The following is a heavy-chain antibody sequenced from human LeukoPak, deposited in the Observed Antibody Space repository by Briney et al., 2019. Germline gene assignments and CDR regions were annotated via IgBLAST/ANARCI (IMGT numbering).Heavy chain of an antibody. CDR3: ASQPYYYDSSGYSRAEDY. J-gene: IGHJ4*02. D-gene: IGHD3-22*01. V-gene: IGHV1-69*05. CDR1: GGTFSSYA. Sequence: SVKVSCKASGGTFSSYAISWVRQAPGQGLEWMGGIIPIFGTANYAQKFQGRVTITTDESTSTAFMELSSLRSEDTAVYYCASQPYYYDSSGYSRAEDYWGQGTLVTVSS. CDR2: IIPIFGTA.